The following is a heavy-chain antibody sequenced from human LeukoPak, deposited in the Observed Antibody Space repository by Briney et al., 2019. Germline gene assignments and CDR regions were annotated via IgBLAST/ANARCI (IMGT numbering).Heavy chain of an antibody. CDR1: GGSISSYY. Sequence: SETLSLTCTVSGGSISSYYWSWIRQPPGKGLEWIGYIYYSGSTNYNPSLKSRVTISVDTSKSQFSLKLSSVTAADTAVYHCARAICSGGSCYSGPFDPWGQGTLVTVSS. V-gene: IGHV4-59*01. D-gene: IGHD2-15*01. CDR2: IYYSGST. J-gene: IGHJ5*02. CDR3: ARAICSGGSCYSGPFDP.